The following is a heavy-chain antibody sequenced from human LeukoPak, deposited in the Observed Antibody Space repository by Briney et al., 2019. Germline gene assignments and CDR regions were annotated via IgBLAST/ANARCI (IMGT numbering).Heavy chain of an antibody. Sequence: SETLSLTCTVSGGSVSSHYWSWIRQSPGKGLEWIGFIYHTGTTYYNPSVESRFTKSIDTSKNQFSLNLNSVTAADTAVYYCARARDSENNWYFDLWGRGTMVTVSS. V-gene: IGHV4-59*02. D-gene: IGHD1-14*01. CDR3: ARARDSENNWYFDL. CDR2: IYHTGTT. J-gene: IGHJ2*01. CDR1: GGSVSSHY.